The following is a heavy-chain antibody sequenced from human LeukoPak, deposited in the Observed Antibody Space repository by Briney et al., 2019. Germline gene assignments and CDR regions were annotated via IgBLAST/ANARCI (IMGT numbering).Heavy chain of an antibody. CDR1: GYTLTELS. CDR2: IIPIFGTA. V-gene: IGHV1-69*13. CDR3: ARVKESAPVAAAVPYYFDR. J-gene: IGHJ4*02. D-gene: IGHD2-2*01. Sequence: ASVKVSCKVSGYTLTELSMHWVRQAPGKGLEWMGGIIPIFGTANYAQKFQDRVTITADESTSTAYMELRSLRSEDTAVYYCARVKESAPVAAAVPYYFDRWGQGTLVTVSS.